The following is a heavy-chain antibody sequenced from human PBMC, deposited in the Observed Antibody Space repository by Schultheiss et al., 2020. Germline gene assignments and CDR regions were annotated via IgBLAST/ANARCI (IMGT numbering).Heavy chain of an antibody. V-gene: IGHV4-39*01. J-gene: IGHJ3*02. CDR1: GGSISSTSYY. CDR2: VYYTGST. D-gene: IGHD3-3*01. Sequence: SVTLSLTCTVSGGSISSTSYYWGWIRQSPGKGLEWFGSVYYTGSTYYNPSLKSRVTMSVDRPKNQFSLNLRSVTAADTAVYYCARRHREYYDFWSGYGRSFAFDIWGQGTMVTVSS. CDR3: ARRHREYYDFWSGYGRSFAFDI.